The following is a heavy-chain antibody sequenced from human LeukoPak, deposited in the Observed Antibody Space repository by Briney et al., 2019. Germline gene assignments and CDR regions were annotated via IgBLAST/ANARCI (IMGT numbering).Heavy chain of an antibody. D-gene: IGHD2-2*01. CDR1: GFTFSSYS. Sequence: GGSLRLSCAASGFTFSSYSMNWVRQAPGKGLEWVSYISSSSSTIYYADSVKGRFTISRDNAKNSLYLQMNSLRAEDTAVYYCARIGYCSSTSCYQGPYYYYYYMDVWGKGTTVTVSS. V-gene: IGHV3-48*01. CDR3: ARIGYCSSTSCYQGPYYYYYYMDV. CDR2: ISSSSSTI. J-gene: IGHJ6*03.